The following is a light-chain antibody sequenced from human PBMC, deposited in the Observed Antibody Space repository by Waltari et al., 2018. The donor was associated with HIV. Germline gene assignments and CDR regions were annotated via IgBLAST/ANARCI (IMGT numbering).Light chain of an antibody. V-gene: IGLV2-23*02. CDR2: EVS. J-gene: IGLJ2*01. Sequence: QSALTQPASVSGSPGQSITISCTGTSSDVGSYNLVSWYQQHPGKAPKLMIYEVSKRPSGVSNRFSGSKSGNTASLTISGPQAEDEADYYCCSYAGSSTLFGGGTKLTVL. CDR3: CSYAGSSTL. CDR1: SSDVGSYNL.